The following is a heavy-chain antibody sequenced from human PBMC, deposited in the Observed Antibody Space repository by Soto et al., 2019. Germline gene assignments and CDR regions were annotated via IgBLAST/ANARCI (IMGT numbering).Heavy chain of an antibody. CDR1: GYAFTSYA. J-gene: IGHJ4*02. CDR2: INAGNGNT. CDR3: ARGESVVGDY. V-gene: IGHV1-3*01. D-gene: IGHD2-15*01. Sequence: ASVKVSCKASGYAFTSYAMHWVRQAPGQRLEWMGWINAGNGNTKCSQKFQDRVTITRDTSASTAYMELSSLRSEDTAVYYCARGESVVGDYWGQGTLVTVSS.